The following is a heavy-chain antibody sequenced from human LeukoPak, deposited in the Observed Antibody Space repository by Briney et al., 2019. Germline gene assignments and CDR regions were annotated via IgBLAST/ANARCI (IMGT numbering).Heavy chain of an antibody. CDR1: RFTFSSYA. CDR3: AKSSSYDFWSGYYPY. V-gene: IGHV3-23*01. Sequence: PGGSLRLSCAASRFTFSSYAMSWVRQAPGKGLEWVSAISGSGGSTYYADSVKGRFTISRDNSKNTLYLQMNSLRAEDTAVYYCAKSSSYDFWSGYYPYWGQGTLVTVSS. CDR2: ISGSGGST. J-gene: IGHJ4*02. D-gene: IGHD3-3*01.